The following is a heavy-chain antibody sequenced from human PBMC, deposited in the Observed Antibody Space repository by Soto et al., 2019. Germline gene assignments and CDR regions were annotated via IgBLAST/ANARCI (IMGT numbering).Heavy chain of an antibody. CDR3: ARRAGYYYDSSGYHTGAFDI. V-gene: IGHV5-51*01. J-gene: IGHJ3*02. D-gene: IGHD3-22*01. CDR2: IYPGDSDT. Sequence: GESLKISCKGSGYSFTSYWIGWVRQIPGKGLEWMGIIYPGDSDTRYSPSFQGQVTISADKSISTAYLQWSSLKASDTAMYYCARRAGYYYDSSGYHTGAFDIWGQGTMVTVSS. CDR1: GYSFTSYW.